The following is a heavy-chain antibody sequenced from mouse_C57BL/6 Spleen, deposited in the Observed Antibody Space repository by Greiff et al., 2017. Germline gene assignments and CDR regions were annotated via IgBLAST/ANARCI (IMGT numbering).Heavy chain of an antibody. CDR3: ARRERTAQATFAY. CDR1: GYTFTDYN. V-gene: IGHV1-18*01. CDR2: INPNNGGT. Sequence: EVQLQQSGPELVKPGASVKIPCKASGYTFTDYNMDWVKQSPGKSLEWIGDINPNNGGTIYNQKFKGKATLTVDKSSSTAYMELRSLTSEDTAVYYCARRERTAQATFAYWGQGTLVTVSA. J-gene: IGHJ3*01. D-gene: IGHD3-2*02.